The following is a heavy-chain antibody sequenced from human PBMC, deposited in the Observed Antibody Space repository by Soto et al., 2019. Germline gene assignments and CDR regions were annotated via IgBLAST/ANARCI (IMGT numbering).Heavy chain of an antibody. CDR3: TTDRGHMYDFDS. Sequence: EVQLVESGGGLVKPGGSLRLSCAASGFTFDNAWMSWVRQAPGKGLEWVGRIKSKTDGGTADYAAPVKGRFTISRDDSKNTLFLQMNSLKTEDTAVYYCTTDRGHMYDFDSWGQGTLVPVSS. CDR1: GFTFDNAW. J-gene: IGHJ4*02. D-gene: IGHD2-8*01. V-gene: IGHV3-15*01. CDR2: IKSKTDGGTA.